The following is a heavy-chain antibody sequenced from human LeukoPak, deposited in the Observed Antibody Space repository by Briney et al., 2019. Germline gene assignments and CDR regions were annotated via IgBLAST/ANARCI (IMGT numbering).Heavy chain of an antibody. CDR1: GFTFSSYW. V-gene: IGHV3-7*01. J-gene: IGHJ6*03. Sequence: PGGSLRLSCAASGFTFSSYWMSWVRQAPGKGLEWVANIKQDGSEKYYVDSVKGRFTISRDNAKNSLYLQMNSLRAEDTAVYYCARDKPIFGVVPYYYYYMDVWGKGTTVTVSS. D-gene: IGHD3-3*01. CDR2: IKQDGSEK. CDR3: ARDKPIFGVVPYYYYYMDV.